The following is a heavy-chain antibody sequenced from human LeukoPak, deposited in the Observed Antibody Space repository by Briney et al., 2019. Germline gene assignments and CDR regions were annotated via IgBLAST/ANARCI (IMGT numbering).Heavy chain of an antibody. CDR3: ARGVSSGYFPTYYYYMDV. CDR1: GFTFSSYW. CDR2: IKQDGSEK. Sequence: PGGSLRLSCAASGFTFSSYWMSWVRQAPGKGLEWVANIKQDGSEKYYVDSVKGRFTISRDNAKNSLYLQMNSLRAEDTAVYYCARGVSSGYFPTYYYYMDVWGKGTTATVSS. V-gene: IGHV3-7*01. D-gene: IGHD3-22*01. J-gene: IGHJ6*03.